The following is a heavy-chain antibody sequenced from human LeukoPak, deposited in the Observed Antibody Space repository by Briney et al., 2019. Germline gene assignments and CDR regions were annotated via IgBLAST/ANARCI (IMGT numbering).Heavy chain of an antibody. Sequence: PSETLSLTCTVSGVSISSYYWSWIRQPPGKGLEWIGYIFYSGSTNYNPSLKSRVTISLDTSKNQFSLKLSSVTAADTAVYYCARGDRGYNYGPFDCWGQGTLVTVSS. CDR1: GVSISSYY. CDR2: IFYSGST. J-gene: IGHJ4*02. V-gene: IGHV4-59*01. D-gene: IGHD5-18*01. CDR3: ARGDRGYNYGPFDC.